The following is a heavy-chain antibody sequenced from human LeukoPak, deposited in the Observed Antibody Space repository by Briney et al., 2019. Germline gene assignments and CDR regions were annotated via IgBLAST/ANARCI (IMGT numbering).Heavy chain of an antibody. J-gene: IGHJ4*02. D-gene: IGHD3-3*02. CDR2: IWYDGSNK. Sequence: PGGSLRLSCAASGFTFMSHGMRWVRQAPGKGLAWVAVIWYDGSNKYYADSVEGRFAISRDNPKNTLYLEMNSLRVEDTAPYYCARWGTPKILAYWGQRILVTVSS. V-gene: IGHV3-33*01. CDR1: GFTFMSHG. CDR3: ARWGTPKILAY.